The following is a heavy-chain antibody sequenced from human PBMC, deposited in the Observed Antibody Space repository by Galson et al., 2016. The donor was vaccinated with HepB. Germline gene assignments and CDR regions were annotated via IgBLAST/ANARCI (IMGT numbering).Heavy chain of an antibody. D-gene: IGHD2-15*01. Sequence: CAISGDSVSSNSAAWHWIRRPPSSGLEWLGRTYYRSKWYNEYGVSVKGRIIINPDTSNNHFSLQLSSVTPEDTAVYYCARERGGGFDYWGQGTLVTVSA. CDR3: ARERGGGFDY. V-gene: IGHV6-1*01. J-gene: IGHJ4*02. CDR1: GDSVSSNSAA. CDR2: TYYRSKWYN.